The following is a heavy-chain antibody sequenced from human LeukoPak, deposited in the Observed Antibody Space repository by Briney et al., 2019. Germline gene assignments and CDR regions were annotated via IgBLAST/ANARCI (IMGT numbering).Heavy chain of an antibody. Sequence: PGGSLRLSCAGSGFSFSSYSMNWVRQAPGKGLEWVSYISGSSTTIYYADSVKGRFTISRDNAKNSLYLQMNSLRAEDTAVYYCARVRGSYHGDYWGQGTLVTVSS. D-gene: IGHD1-26*01. CDR1: GFSFSSYS. CDR2: ISGSSTTI. CDR3: ARVRGSYHGDY. J-gene: IGHJ4*02. V-gene: IGHV3-48*01.